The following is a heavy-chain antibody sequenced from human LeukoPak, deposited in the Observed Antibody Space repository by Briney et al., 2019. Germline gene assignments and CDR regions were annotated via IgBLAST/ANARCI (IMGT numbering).Heavy chain of an antibody. Sequence: GGSLRLSCAASGFIFSRFWMSWLRQAPGKGLEWVAFIRYDGSNKYYADSVKGRFTISRDNSKNTLYLQMNSLRAEDTAVYYCAKDELVMDGSGSCFDYWGQGTLVTVSS. J-gene: IGHJ4*02. CDR3: AKDELVMDGSGSCFDY. CDR2: IRYDGSNK. CDR1: GFIFSRFW. V-gene: IGHV3-30*02. D-gene: IGHD3-10*01.